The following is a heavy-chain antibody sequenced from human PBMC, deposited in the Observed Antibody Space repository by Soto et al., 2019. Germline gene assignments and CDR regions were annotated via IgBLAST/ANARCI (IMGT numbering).Heavy chain of an antibody. CDR2: IYWDDDK. J-gene: IGHJ4*02. V-gene: IGHV2-5*02. Sequence: SGPTLVNPTQTLTLTCTFSGFSLTSNDVGVGWIRQPPGKALEWLALIYWDDDKRYSPSLKSRLTITKDTSKNQVVLRMTNMDPVDTATSYCANSRYSRSPFDYWGQGTLVTVYS. CDR3: ANSRYSRSPFDY. D-gene: IGHD6-6*01. CDR1: GFSLTSNDVG.